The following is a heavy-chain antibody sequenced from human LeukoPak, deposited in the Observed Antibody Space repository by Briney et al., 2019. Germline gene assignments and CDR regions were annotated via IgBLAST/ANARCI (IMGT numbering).Heavy chain of an antibody. Sequence: SVKVSCKASGGTFSSYAIGWVRQAPGQGLEWMGGIIPIFGTANYAQKFQGRVTITADESTSTAYMELSSLRSEDTAVYYCARVRTCSSTSCYEGSYYYYYYMDVWGKGTTVTVSS. D-gene: IGHD2-2*01. CDR3: ARVRTCSSTSCYEGSYYYYYYMDV. J-gene: IGHJ6*03. CDR2: IIPIFGTA. V-gene: IGHV1-69*01. CDR1: GGTFSSYA.